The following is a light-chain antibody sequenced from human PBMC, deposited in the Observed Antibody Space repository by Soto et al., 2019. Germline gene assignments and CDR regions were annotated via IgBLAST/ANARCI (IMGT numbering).Light chain of an antibody. CDR3: QQYDNVPRT. Sequence: DIQMTQSPSSLSASVGDRVTITCQASQDINNYLNWFQQKPGQAPKLLIYDASNLQTGVPSRFGGSGSGTDFTFTISSLQPEDIGTYYCQQYDNVPRTFGQGTRLEI. V-gene: IGKV1-33*01. CDR1: QDINNY. J-gene: IGKJ2*01. CDR2: DAS.